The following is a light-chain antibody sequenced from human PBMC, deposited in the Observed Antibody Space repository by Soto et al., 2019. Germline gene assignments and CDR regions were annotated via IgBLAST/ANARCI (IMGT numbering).Light chain of an antibody. CDR1: QSVNNY. CDR3: QQRSNWPLT. Sequence: EIVLTQSPATLSLSPGERVTLSCRASQSVNNYLTWYQQKPGQAPRLLIYDASNRATGIPARFSGSGSGTDFTLTISSLEPEDFAVYYCQQRSNWPLTFGPGTKVDIK. J-gene: IGKJ3*01. V-gene: IGKV3-11*01. CDR2: DAS.